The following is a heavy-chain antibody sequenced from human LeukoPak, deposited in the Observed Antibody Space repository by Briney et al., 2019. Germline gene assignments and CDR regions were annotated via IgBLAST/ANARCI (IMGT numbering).Heavy chain of an antibody. Sequence: GASVKVSCKASGGTFSSYAISWVRQAPGQGLEWMGGIIPIFGTANYAQKFQGRVTITADESTSTAYMELSSLRSEDTAVYYCARDLGPPATDWYLDLWGRGTLVTVSS. J-gene: IGHJ2*01. CDR2: IIPIFGTA. CDR1: GGTFSSYA. CDR3: ARDLGPPATDWYLDL. V-gene: IGHV1-69*13.